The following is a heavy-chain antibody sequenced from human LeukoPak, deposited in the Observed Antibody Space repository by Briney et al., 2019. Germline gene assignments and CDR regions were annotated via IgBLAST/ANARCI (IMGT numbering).Heavy chain of an antibody. CDR1: GGSISSYY. J-gene: IGHJ5*02. CDR3: ARLGYCSSTSCFEFDP. CDR2: IYTSGST. Sequence: SETLSLTCTVSGGSISSYYWSWIRQPPGKGLEWIGYIYTSGSTNYNPSLKSRVTISVDTSKNQFSLKLSSVTAADTAVYYCARLGYCSSTSCFEFDPWGQGTLVTVSS. D-gene: IGHD2-2*01. V-gene: IGHV4-4*09.